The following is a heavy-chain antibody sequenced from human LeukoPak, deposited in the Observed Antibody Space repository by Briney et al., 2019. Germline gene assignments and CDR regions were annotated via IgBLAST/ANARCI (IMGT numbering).Heavy chain of an antibody. Sequence: GGSLRLSCAASGFTFSSYAMSWVRQAPGKGLEWVSAISGSGGSTYCADSVKGRFTISRDNSKNTLYLQMNSLRAEDTAVYYCAKDQELLHYFDYWGQGTLVTVSS. D-gene: IGHD1-26*01. V-gene: IGHV3-23*01. J-gene: IGHJ4*02. CDR3: AKDQELLHYFDY. CDR1: GFTFSSYA. CDR2: ISGSGGST.